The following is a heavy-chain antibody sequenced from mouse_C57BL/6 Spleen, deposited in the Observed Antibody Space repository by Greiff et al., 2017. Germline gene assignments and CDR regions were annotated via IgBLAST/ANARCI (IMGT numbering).Heavy chain of an antibody. J-gene: IGHJ2*01. Sequence: VQLQESGAELVKPGASVKMSCKASGYTFTTYPIEWMKQNHGKSLEWIGNFHPYNDDTKYNEKFKGKATLTVEKSSSTVYLELSRLTSDDSAVYYCARGELYDGSPYYFDYWGQGTTRTVSS. V-gene: IGHV1-47*01. CDR2: FHPYNDDT. CDR1: GYTFTTYP. D-gene: IGHD2-3*01. CDR3: ARGELYDGSPYYFDY.